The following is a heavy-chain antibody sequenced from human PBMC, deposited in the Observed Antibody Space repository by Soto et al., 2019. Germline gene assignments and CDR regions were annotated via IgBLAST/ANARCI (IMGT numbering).Heavy chain of an antibody. CDR2: IIPIFGTA. J-gene: IGHJ3*02. CDR3: ARDEDYYGSGRGDAFDI. V-gene: IGHV1-69*13. CDR1: GGTFSSYA. Sequence: SVKVSCKASGGTFSSYAISWVRQAPGQGLEWMGGIIPIFGTANYAQKFQGRVTITADESTSTAYMELSSLRSEDTAVYYCARDEDYYGSGRGDAFDIWGQGTMVTVSS. D-gene: IGHD3-10*01.